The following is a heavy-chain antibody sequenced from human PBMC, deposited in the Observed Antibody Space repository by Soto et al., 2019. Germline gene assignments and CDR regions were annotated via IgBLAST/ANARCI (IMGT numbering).Heavy chain of an antibody. CDR2: TDYSGNT. Sequence: QVQLQESGPGLVRPSETLSLTCTVSSDSISSYHWIWIRQSPGKGLEWIGYTDYSGNTNYDPSLKSRVTISGDTSKNQFSLRLSSVTAADTAVYYCARAVGDPLYYLEYWGQGTLVTVSS. CDR3: ARAVGDPLYYLEY. CDR1: SDSISSYH. D-gene: IGHD6-19*01. V-gene: IGHV4-59*08. J-gene: IGHJ4*02.